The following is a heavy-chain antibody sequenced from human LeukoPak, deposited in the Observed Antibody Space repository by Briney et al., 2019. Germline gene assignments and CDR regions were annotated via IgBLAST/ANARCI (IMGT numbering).Heavy chain of an antibody. CDR2: IYYSGTT. J-gene: IGHJ4*02. CDR1: GDSINSSTYY. D-gene: IGHD3-22*01. Sequence: SETLSLTCTVSGDSINSSTYYWAWVRQPPGRGLEWIASIYYSGTTYYNPSLKSRVTISLDTSRNQHSLKLSSVTAADTAVYYCARGATLGYYYVGLDYWGQGTLVTVSS. V-gene: IGHV4-39*07. CDR3: ARGATLGYYYVGLDY.